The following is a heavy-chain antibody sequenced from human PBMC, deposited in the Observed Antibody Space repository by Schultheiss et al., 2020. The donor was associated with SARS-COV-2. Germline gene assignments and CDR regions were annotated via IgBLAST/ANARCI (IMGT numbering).Heavy chain of an antibody. V-gene: IGHV3-21*01. J-gene: IGHJ2*01. CDR2: ISSSSSYI. Sequence: GGSLRLSCAASGFTFDDYAMHWVRQAPGKGLEWVSSISSSSSYIYYADSVKGRFTISRDNAKNSLYLQMDSLRAEDTAVYYCARDRDWYLDLWGRGTLVTVSS. CDR3: ARDRDWYLDL. CDR1: GFTFDDYA.